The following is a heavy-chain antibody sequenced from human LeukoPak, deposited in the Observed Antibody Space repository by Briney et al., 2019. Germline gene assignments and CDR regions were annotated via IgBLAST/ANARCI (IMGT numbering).Heavy chain of an antibody. D-gene: IGHD6-13*01. CDR3: AKDTGYSSSTFQH. Sequence: GGSLRLSCAASGFTFSSYGMHWVRQAPGKGLEWVAVISYDGSNKYYADSVKGRFTISRGNSKNTLYLQMNSLRAEDTAVYYCAKDTGYSSSTFQHWGQGTLVTVSS. J-gene: IGHJ1*01. V-gene: IGHV3-30*18. CDR1: GFTFSSYG. CDR2: ISYDGSNK.